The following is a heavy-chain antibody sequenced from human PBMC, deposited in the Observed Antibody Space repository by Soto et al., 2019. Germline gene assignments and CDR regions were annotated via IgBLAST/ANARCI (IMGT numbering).Heavy chain of an antibody. CDR1: GYSFTSYW. V-gene: IGHV5-51*01. Sequence: GESLKISCKGSGYSFTSYWIGWVRQMPGKGLEWMGIIYPGDSDTRYSPSFQGQVTISADKSISTAYLQWSSLKASDTAMYYCARQRIAAAKPPNYYYYGMDVWGQGTTVTVSS. D-gene: IGHD6-13*01. J-gene: IGHJ6*02. CDR3: ARQRIAAAKPPNYYYYGMDV. CDR2: IYPGDSDT.